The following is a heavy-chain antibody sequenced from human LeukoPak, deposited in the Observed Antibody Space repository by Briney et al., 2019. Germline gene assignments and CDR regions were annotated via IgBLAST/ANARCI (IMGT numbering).Heavy chain of an antibody. CDR2: IYSTGST. J-gene: IGHJ4*02. CDR1: GGSINFYY. V-gene: IGHV4-4*07. Sequence: SGTLSLTCTVSGGSINFYYWSWIRQPAGKGLEWIGRIYSTGSTNYSPSLKSRVTMSVDKSKNQFFLNLSSVTAADTAVYYCARGIADPYSFDSWGQGTLVTVSS. CDR3: ARGIADPYSFDS. D-gene: IGHD6-13*01.